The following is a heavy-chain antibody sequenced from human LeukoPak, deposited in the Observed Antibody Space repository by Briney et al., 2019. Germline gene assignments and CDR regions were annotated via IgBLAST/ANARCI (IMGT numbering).Heavy chain of an antibody. V-gene: IGHV3-21*04. D-gene: IGHD3-9*01. J-gene: IGHJ3*02. CDR1: GFTFSSYT. CDR3: AKALRYFDWLLPNDAFDI. CDR2: ISSSSSYI. Sequence: GGSLTLSCAASGFTFSSYTMTWVRQAPGKGLEWVSSISSSSSYIYYADSVKGRFTISRHNAKNSLYLQMNSLRAEDTAVYYCAKALRYFDWLLPNDAFDIWGQGTMVTVSS.